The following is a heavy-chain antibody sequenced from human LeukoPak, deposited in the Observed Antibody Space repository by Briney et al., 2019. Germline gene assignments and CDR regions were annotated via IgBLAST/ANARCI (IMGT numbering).Heavy chain of an antibody. D-gene: IGHD6-19*01. CDR3: ARVSPTVAVAAPGLYYFDY. J-gene: IGHJ4*02. V-gene: IGHV4-59*01. CDR2: IYYSGSN. CDR1: GGSISSYY. Sequence: SETLSLTCTVSGGSISSYYWRWIRQPPGKGLEWIGYIYYSGSNNYNPSLKSRVTISVDTSKNQFSLKLSSVTAADTAVYYCARVSPTVAVAAPGLYYFDYWGQGTLVTVSS.